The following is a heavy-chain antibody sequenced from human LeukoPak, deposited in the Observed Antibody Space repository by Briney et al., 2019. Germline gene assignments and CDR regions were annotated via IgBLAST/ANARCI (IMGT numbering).Heavy chain of an antibody. Sequence: SETLSLTCTVSGGSISSSSYYWGWIRQPPGKGLEWIGSIYYSGSTYYNPSLKSRVTISVDTSKNQFSLKLSSVTAADTAVYYCARHEAQSNWFDPWGQGTLVTVSS. CDR3: ARHEAQSNWFDP. J-gene: IGHJ5*02. D-gene: IGHD2/OR15-2a*01. CDR2: IYYSGST. CDR1: GGSISSSSYY. V-gene: IGHV4-39*01.